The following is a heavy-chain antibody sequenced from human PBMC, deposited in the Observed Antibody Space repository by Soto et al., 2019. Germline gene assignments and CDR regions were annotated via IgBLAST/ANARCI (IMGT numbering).Heavy chain of an antibody. J-gene: IGHJ3*02. CDR1: GYTFTSYG. CDR2: ISAYSGNT. Sequence: GASVKVSCKASGYTFTSYGISWVRQAPGQGLEWMGWISAYSGNTSYAQKLQGRVTMTRNTSISTAYMELSSLRSEDTAVYYCARGLIRITIFSIWGQGTMVTVSS. V-gene: IGHV1-18*01. CDR3: ARGLIRITIFSI. D-gene: IGHD3-3*01.